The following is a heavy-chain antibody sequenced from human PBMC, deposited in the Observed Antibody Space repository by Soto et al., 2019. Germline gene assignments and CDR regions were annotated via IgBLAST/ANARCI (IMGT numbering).Heavy chain of an antibody. CDR1: GGSISSYY. D-gene: IGHD3-22*01. CDR3: ARTYDGSGPNSGGYSFDI. Sequence: SETLSLTCNVSGGSISSYYWSWIRQPPGKGLEWIGYIYYSGSTSYNPSLKSRVSISLDTSKNQFSLKLSSVTAADTAVYYCARTYDGSGPNSGGYSFDIWGQGTMVTVSS. CDR2: IYYSGST. J-gene: IGHJ3*02. V-gene: IGHV4-59*01.